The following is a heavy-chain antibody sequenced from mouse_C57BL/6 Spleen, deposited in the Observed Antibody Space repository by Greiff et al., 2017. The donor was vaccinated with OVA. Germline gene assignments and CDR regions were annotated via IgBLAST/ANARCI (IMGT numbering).Heavy chain of an antibody. CDR3: ARDGYDYDGAGFAY. J-gene: IGHJ3*01. CDR1: GYTFTDYY. V-gene: IGHV1-76*01. Sequence: VQLQQSGAELVRPGASVKLSCKASGYTFTDYYINWVKQRPGQGLEWIARIYPGSGNTYYNEKFKGKATLTAEKSSSTAYMQLSSLTSEDSAVYFCARDGYDYDGAGFAYWGQGTLVTVSA. CDR2: IYPGSGNT. D-gene: IGHD2-4*01.